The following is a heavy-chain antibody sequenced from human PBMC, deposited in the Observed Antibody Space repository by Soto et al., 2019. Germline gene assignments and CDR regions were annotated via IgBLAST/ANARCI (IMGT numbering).Heavy chain of an antibody. CDR1: GYTFTSYY. CDR2: INPSGGST. V-gene: IGHV1-46*01. D-gene: IGHD1-7*01. Sequence: ASVKVSCKASGYTFTSYYMHWVRQAPGQGLEWMGIINPSGGSTSYAQKFQGRVTMTRDTSTSTVYMELSSLRSEDTAVYYCARLRITGTTYYYGMDVWGQGTTVTVSS. CDR3: ARLRITGTTYYYGMDV. J-gene: IGHJ6*02.